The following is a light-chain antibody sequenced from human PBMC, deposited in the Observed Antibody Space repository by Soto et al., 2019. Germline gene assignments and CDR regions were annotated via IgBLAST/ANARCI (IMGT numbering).Light chain of an antibody. J-gene: IGKJ1*01. CDR1: QSVSSSY. V-gene: IGKV3D-20*02. CDR3: QQRSNWWT. Sequence: EIVLTQSPGTLSLSPWERATLSCRASQSVSSSYLAWYQQKPGQAPRLLIYGASTRATGIPARFSGSGSGTEFTLTISSLQSEDFAVYYCQQRSNWWTFGQGTKVDIK. CDR2: GAS.